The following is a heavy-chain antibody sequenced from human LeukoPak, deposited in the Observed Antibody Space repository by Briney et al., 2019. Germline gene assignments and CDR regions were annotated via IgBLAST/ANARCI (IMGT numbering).Heavy chain of an antibody. Sequence: PGGSLRLSCAASGFTFSSYAMSWVRQAPGKGLEWVSAISGSGGSTYYADSVKGRITISRDNSKNTLYLQMNSLRAEDTAVYYCAKDGDIVVVPAAWGFNWFDPWGQGTLVTVSS. CDR2: ISGSGGST. CDR3: AKDGDIVVVPAAWGFNWFDP. J-gene: IGHJ5*02. D-gene: IGHD2-2*01. V-gene: IGHV3-23*01. CDR1: GFTFSSYA.